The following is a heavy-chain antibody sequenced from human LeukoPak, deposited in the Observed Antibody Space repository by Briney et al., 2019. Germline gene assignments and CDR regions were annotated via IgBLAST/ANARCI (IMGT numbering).Heavy chain of an antibody. V-gene: IGHV4-34*01. CDR3: ARGSGNDYYGSGPIDKWFDP. Sequence: SETLSLTCAVYGGSFSGYYWSWVRQPPGKGLEWIGEINNSGSTNYITSLTSRVTISIDKTKKKISRRLSYVTAADTAVYYCARGSGNDYYGSGPIDKWFDPWGQGTLVTVSS. D-gene: IGHD3-10*01. J-gene: IGHJ5*02. CDR2: INNSGST. CDR1: GGSFSGYY.